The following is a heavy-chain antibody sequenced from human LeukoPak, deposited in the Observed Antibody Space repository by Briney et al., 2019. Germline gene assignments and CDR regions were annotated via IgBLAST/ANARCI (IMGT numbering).Heavy chain of an antibody. Sequence: SETLSLTCAVYGGSFSGYYWSWSRQPPGKGLEWIGEINHSGSTNYNPSLKSRVTISVDTSKNQFSLKLSSVTAADTAVYYCARAGYYGSGSYRRYYGMDVWGKGTTVTVSS. J-gene: IGHJ6*04. D-gene: IGHD3-10*01. CDR2: INHSGST. V-gene: IGHV4-34*01. CDR3: ARAGYYGSGSYRRYYGMDV. CDR1: GGSFSGYY.